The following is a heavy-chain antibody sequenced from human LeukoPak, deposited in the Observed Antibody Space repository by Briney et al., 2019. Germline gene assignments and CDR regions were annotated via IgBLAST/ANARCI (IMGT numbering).Heavy chain of an antibody. J-gene: IGHJ3*02. CDR3: AKGRTYYYDSSAYPRPDAFDI. CDR2: ISWHSGSI. CDR1: GSTFDDYA. Sequence: GGSLRLSCAASGSTFDDYAMHWVRQAPGKGLEWVSSISWHSGSIGYADSVKGRFTISRDNAKNSLYLQMNSLRVEDMALYYCAKGRTYYYDSSAYPRPDAFDIWGQGTMVTVSS. V-gene: IGHV3-9*03. D-gene: IGHD3-22*01.